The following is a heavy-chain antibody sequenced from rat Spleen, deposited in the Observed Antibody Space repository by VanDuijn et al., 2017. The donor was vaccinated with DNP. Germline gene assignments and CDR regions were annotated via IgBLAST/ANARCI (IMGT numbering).Heavy chain of an antibody. D-gene: IGHD1-4*01. Sequence: EVQLVESGGGLVQPGRSMKLSCAASGFTFSDYNMAWVRQAPKKGLEWVATISTGGGNTYYRDSVKGRFTISRDNAKNTQYLQMDSLRSEDTATYYCARTSLGSASLDYWGQGVMVTVSS. CDR3: ARTSLGSASLDY. V-gene: IGHV5-25*01. CDR2: ISTGGGNT. CDR1: GFTFSDYN. J-gene: IGHJ2*01.